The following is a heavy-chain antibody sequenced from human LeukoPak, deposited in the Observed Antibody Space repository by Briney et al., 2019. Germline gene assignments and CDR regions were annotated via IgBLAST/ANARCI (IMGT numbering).Heavy chain of an antibody. Sequence: GRSLRLSCAASGFTFSSYAMHWVRQAPGKGLEWVAVISYDGSNKYYADSVKGRFTISRDNSKNTLYLQMNSLRAEDTAVYYCARGHIVVVPAATHAFDIWGQGTMVTVSS. CDR1: GFTFSSYA. CDR2: ISYDGSNK. CDR3: ARGHIVVVPAATHAFDI. J-gene: IGHJ3*02. D-gene: IGHD2-2*01. V-gene: IGHV3-30-3*01.